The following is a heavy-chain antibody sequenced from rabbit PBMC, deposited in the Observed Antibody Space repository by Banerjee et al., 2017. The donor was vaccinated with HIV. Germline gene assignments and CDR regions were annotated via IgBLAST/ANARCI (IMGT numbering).Heavy chain of an antibody. Sequence: QSLEESGGDLVKPGAPLTLTCTASGFSSSSGYDMCWVRQAPGKGLEWIACIKTGSSGSTWYASWAKGRFTISKTSSTTVTLQMTSLTAADTATYFCARDPYAGDGWALDLWGPGTLVTVS. CDR2: IKTGSSGST. D-gene: IGHD4-2*01. CDR3: ARDPYAGDGWALDL. J-gene: IGHJ6*01. V-gene: IGHV1S40*01. CDR1: GFSSSSGYD.